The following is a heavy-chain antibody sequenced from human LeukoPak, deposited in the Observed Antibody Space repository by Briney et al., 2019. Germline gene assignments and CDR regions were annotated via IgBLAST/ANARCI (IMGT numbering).Heavy chain of an antibody. CDR2: ISYDGSNK. J-gene: IGHJ5*02. CDR3: ARDPSGKFRTLGSNWFDP. D-gene: IGHD1-14*01. CDR1: GFTFSSYA. V-gene: IGHV3-30*04. Sequence: GGSLGLSCAASGFTFSSYAMHWVRQAPGKGLEWVAVISYDGSNKYYADSVKGRFTISRDNSKNTLYLQMNSLRAEDMAVYFCARDPSGKFRTLGSNWFDPWGQGTLVTVSS.